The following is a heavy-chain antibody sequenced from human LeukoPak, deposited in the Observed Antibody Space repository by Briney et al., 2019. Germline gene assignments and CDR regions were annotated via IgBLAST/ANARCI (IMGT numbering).Heavy chain of an antibody. Sequence: PSETLSLTCAVCGGSFSGYYWSWIRQPPGKGLEWIGEINHSGSTNYNPSLKSRVTISVDTSKNQFSLKLSSVTAADTAVYYCASGNLDAFDIWGQGTMVTVSS. CDR3: ASGNLDAFDI. CDR2: INHSGST. V-gene: IGHV4-34*01. D-gene: IGHD1-14*01. J-gene: IGHJ3*02. CDR1: GGSFSGYY.